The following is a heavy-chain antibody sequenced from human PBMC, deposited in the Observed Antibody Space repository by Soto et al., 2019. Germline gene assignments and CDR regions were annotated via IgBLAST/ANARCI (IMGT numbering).Heavy chain of an antibody. CDR3: AKLMTSIDV. CDR2: VSGSGGTT. J-gene: IGHJ6*02. V-gene: IGHV3-23*01. CDR1: GFTFSSYA. Sequence: QLLESGGNLVQPGGSLRLSCAASGFTFSSYAMSWVRQAPGKGLKWVSTVSGSGGTTYYADSVKGRFTISRDNSKNTLYLQMNSLRAEDTAVYYCAKLMTSIDVWGQGTTVTVSS.